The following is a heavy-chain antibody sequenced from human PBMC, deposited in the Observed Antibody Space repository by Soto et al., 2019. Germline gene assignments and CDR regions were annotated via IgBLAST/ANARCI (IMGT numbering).Heavy chain of an antibody. Sequence: EVQLLESGGGVVQPGGSLRLSCAVSGFSFRSSPMSWVRRAPGKGLEWVAGINGGDDSKHYAETVRGRFTITRDNSKNTVLLQITSPRAEDTAIYCCAKDSHCGISSATHDHWGQGTLVTVSS. CDR2: INGGDDSK. CDR1: GFSFRSSP. CDR3: AKDSHCGISSATHDH. D-gene: IGHD6-6*01. V-gene: IGHV3-23*01. J-gene: IGHJ4*02.